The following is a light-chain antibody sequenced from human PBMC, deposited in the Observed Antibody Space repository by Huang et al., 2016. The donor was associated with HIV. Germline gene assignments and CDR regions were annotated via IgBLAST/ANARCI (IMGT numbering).Light chain of an antibody. CDR2: AAS. J-gene: IGKJ2*01. V-gene: IGKV1-8*01. CDR3: QQYYSYPPYT. Sequence: AIRITQSPSSLSASTGDRVTITCRASQGISSYLAWYQQKPGKAPKLLIYAASTLQSGVPSRFSCSGSGTDFTLTISCLQSEDFATYYCQQYYSYPPYTFGQGTKLEIK. CDR1: QGISSY.